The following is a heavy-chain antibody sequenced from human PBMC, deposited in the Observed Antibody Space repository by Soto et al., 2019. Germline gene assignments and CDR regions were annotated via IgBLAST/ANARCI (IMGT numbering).Heavy chain of an antibody. CDR2: INPSGGGT. J-gene: IGHJ4*02. CDR1: GYTFTSYY. D-gene: IGHD3-22*01. Sequence: ASVKVSCKASGYTFTSYYMHWVRQAPGQGLEWMGIINPSGGGTSYAQKFQGRVTMTRDTSTSTVYMELSSLRSEDTAVYYCARVSDYDSSGYYEKYFDYWGQGTLVTVSS. V-gene: IGHV1-46*03. CDR3: ARVSDYDSSGYYEKYFDY.